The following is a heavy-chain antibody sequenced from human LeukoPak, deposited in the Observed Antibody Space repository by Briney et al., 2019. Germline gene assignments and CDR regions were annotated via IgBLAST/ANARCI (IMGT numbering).Heavy chain of an antibody. V-gene: IGHV1-2*02. Sequence: GSVRVSCKASGYTFTGYYMHWVRQAPGQGREWMGWINPNSGGTNYAQNFQGRVTMTRDTSISTAYMELSRLRSDDTALYYCAAGYSAGTFYYYGMDVWGQGTTVTVSS. CDR1: GYTFTGYY. D-gene: IGHD6-13*01. J-gene: IGHJ6*02. CDR2: INPNSGGT. CDR3: AAGYSAGTFYYYGMDV.